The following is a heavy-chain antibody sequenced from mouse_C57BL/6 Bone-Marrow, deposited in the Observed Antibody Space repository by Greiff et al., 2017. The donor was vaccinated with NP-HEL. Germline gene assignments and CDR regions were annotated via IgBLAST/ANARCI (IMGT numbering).Heavy chain of an antibody. CDR2: ISSGGSYT. J-gene: IGHJ2*01. D-gene: IGHD1-1*01. CDR3: ARHLITTVGYFDY. Sequence: EVQGVESGGDLVKPGGSLKLSCAASGFTFSSYGMSWVRQTPDKRLEWVATISSGGSYTYYPDSVKGRFTISRDNAKNTLYLQMSSLKSEDTAMYYCARHLITTVGYFDYWGQGTTLTVSS. CDR1: GFTFSSYG. V-gene: IGHV5-6*01.